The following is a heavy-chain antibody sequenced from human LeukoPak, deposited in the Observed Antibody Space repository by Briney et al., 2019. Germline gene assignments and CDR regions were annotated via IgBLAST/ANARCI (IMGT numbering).Heavy chain of an antibody. J-gene: IGHJ4*02. V-gene: IGHV1-46*01. CDR3: AREGIAAAGFSS. D-gene: IGHD6-13*01. Sequence: ASVNVSCKASGYTFTSYGISWVRQAPGQGLEWMGIINPSGGSTSYAQKFQGRVTMTRDTSTSTVYMELSSLRSEDTAVYYCAREGIAAAGFSSWGQGTLVTVSS. CDR2: INPSGGST. CDR1: GYTFTSYG.